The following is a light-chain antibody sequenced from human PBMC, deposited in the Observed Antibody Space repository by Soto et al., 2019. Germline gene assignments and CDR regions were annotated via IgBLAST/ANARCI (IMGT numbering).Light chain of an antibody. CDR2: GVS. Sequence: QSVLTQPASVSGSPGQSITISCTGTSSDVGGYNYVSWYQQHPGKAPKLMIYGVSNRPSGVSNRFSGSKSGNTASLTISGLQAEDEADYYCSSYTSSSDVFGTGTKVTVL. CDR1: SSDVGGYNY. CDR3: SSYTSSSDV. J-gene: IGLJ1*01. V-gene: IGLV2-14*01.